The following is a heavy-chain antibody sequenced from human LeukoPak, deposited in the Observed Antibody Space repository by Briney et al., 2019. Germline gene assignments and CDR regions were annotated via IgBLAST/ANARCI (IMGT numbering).Heavy chain of an antibody. J-gene: IGHJ4*02. CDR2: VTGGAVAT. D-gene: IGHD6-19*01. CDR1: RFNFRSYA. V-gene: IGHV3-23*01. Sequence: PGGSLRLSCAASRFNFRSYAMSWVRQAPGKGLEWVSTVTGGAVATYYADSVRGRHTISRDNSKNTLYLQMNSLRAEDTAVYYCARDSPLKGYNSGWATNSFDFWGQGTLVTVSS. CDR3: ARDSPLKGYNSGWATNSFDF.